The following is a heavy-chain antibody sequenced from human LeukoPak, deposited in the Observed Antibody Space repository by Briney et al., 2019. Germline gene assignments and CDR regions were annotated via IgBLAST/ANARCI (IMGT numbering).Heavy chain of an antibody. Sequence: ASVKVSCKASGGTFSSYAISWVRQAPGQGLEWMGRIIPILGIANYAQKFQGRVTITADKSTSTAYMELSSLRSEDTAVYYCASAAGDGYNFDYWGQGTLVTVSS. CDR2: IIPILGIA. CDR3: ASAAGDGYNFDY. V-gene: IGHV1-69*04. CDR1: GGTFSSYA. D-gene: IGHD5-24*01. J-gene: IGHJ4*02.